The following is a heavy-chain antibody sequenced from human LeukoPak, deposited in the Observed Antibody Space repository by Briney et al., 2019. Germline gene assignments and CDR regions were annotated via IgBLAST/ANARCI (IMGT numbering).Heavy chain of an antibody. CDR1: GGSFSGYY. V-gene: IGHV4-34*01. Sequence: PSETLSLTCAVYGGSFSGYYWSWIRQPPGKGLEWIGEINHSGSTNYNPSLKSRVTISVDTSKNQFSLKLSSVTAADTAVYHCARVPRKGYYYGSGSYFDYWGQGTLVTVSS. CDR2: INHSGST. J-gene: IGHJ4*02. CDR3: ARVPRKGYYYGSGSYFDY. D-gene: IGHD3-10*01.